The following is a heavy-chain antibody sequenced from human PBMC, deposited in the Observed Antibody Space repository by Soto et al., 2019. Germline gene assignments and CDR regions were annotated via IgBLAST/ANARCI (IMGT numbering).Heavy chain of an antibody. CDR1: GGSVSSGSYY. J-gene: IGHJ4*02. Sequence: QVQLQESGPGLVKPSETLSLTCTVSGGSVSSGSYYWPWMRQPPGKGLEWIGYINYSGSTSYNPSVKGRVAISVDTSKKQFSLKVSSVTAADTAVYYCARDGDTSGYYYFDYWCQGTMVTVSS. CDR2: INYSGST. CDR3: ARDGDTSGYYYFDY. V-gene: IGHV4-61*01. D-gene: IGHD3-22*01.